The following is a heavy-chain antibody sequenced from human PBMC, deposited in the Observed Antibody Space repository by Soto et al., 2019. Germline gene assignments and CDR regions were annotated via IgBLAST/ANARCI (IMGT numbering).Heavy chain of an antibody. CDR1: GGSISSTSRR. CDR3: TREASTTSEY. D-gene: IGHD2-2*01. V-gene: IGHV4-39*01. J-gene: IGHJ4*02. Sequence: SETLSLTCTVSGGSISSTSRRWIWNPQTQGQGLEWIGSIYYSGTTYYTPNLKSSLTIFVDTSKNPLSLNPSSVPATDTSEYACTREASTTSEYWSQGTLVTVSS. CDR2: IYYSGTT.